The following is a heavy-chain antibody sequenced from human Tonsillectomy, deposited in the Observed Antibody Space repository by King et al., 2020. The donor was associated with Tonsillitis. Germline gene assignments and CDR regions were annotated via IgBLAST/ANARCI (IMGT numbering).Heavy chain of an antibody. Sequence: VQLVESGGGLVQPGRSLRLSCAASEFTFDDYAMQWVRQAPGKGLEWVAGISWSSGSMGYADSVKGRFTISRDNAKNSLYLQMNSLRAEDTALYYCAKGAPPGGSGYLISLADGGQASLVTVSS. J-gene: IGHJ4*02. V-gene: IGHV3-9*01. CDR3: AKGAPPGGSGYLISLAD. CDR2: ISWSSGSM. D-gene: IGHD3-22*01. CDR1: EFTFDDYA.